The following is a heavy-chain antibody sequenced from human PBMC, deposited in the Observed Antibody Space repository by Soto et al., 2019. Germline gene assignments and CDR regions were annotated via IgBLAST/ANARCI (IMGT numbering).Heavy chain of an antibody. V-gene: IGHV3-11*01. J-gene: IGHJ6*02. CDR2: ISSSGSTI. CDR1: GFTFSDYY. Sequence: GGSLRLSCAASGFTFSDYYMSWIRQAPGKGLEWVSYISSSGSTIYYADSVKGRFTISRDNAKNSLYLQMNSLRAEDTAVYYCARDQSSSSYYYYGMDVWGQGTTVTSP. CDR3: ARDQSSSSYYYYGMDV. D-gene: IGHD6-6*01.